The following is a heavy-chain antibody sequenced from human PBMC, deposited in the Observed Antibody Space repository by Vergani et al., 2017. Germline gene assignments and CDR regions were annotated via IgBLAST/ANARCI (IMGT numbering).Heavy chain of an antibody. CDR2: ISGSGGST. Sequence: EVQLLESGGGLVQPGGSLRLPCAASGFTFSSYAMSWVRQAPGKGLEWVSAISGSGGSTYYTDSVKGRFTISRDNSKNTLYLQMNSLRAEYTAVYYCAKVGTVAFYYYYGMDVWSQGTTVTVSS. CDR3: AKVGTVAFYYYYGMDV. V-gene: IGHV3-23*01. J-gene: IGHJ6*02. D-gene: IGHD4-17*01. CDR1: GFTFSSYA.